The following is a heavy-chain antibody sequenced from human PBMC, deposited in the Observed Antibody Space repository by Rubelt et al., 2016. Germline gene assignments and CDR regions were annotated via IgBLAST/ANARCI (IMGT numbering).Heavy chain of an antibody. CDR3: ARGWVGSYQFYYYYGMDV. CDR2: INHSGGI. Sequence: LEEPSETLSLTCAVYGGSFSGYYWSWIRQPPGKGLEWIGEINHSGGISYNPSLKSRVTISVDTSNNQISLKVRSVTAADTAVYYCARGWVGSYQFYYYYGMDVWARGTTVTVSS. D-gene: IGHD1-26*01. CDR1: GGSFSGYY. V-gene: IGHV4-34*01. J-gene: IGHJ6*02.